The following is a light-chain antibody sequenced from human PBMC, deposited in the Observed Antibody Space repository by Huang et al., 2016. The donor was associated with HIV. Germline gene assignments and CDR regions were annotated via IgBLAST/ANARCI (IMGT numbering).Light chain of an antibody. V-gene: IGKV1-39*01. CDR2: TAS. Sequence: DIQMTQSPSSVSASVGDRVTITCRASQNIRGYLNGYQVKPGKAPKLVVYTASSLHSGVPARFSGSGSGTDFTLTISRLQPEDFATYYCQQSYSTPLFGPGTKVEIK. J-gene: IGKJ3*01. CDR1: QNIRGY. CDR3: QQSYSTPL.